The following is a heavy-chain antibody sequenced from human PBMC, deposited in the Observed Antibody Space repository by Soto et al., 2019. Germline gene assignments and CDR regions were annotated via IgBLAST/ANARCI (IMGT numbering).Heavy chain of an antibody. CDR1: GYTFTGYY. D-gene: IGHD4-17*01. Sequence: ASVKVSCKASGYTFTGYYMHWVRQAPGQGLEWMGWINPNSGGTNYAQKFQGRVTMTRDTSISTAYMELSRLRSDDTAVYYCARVQTPVTKYYYGMDVWGQGTTVTV. V-gene: IGHV1-2*02. CDR3: ARVQTPVTKYYYGMDV. J-gene: IGHJ6*02. CDR2: INPNSGGT.